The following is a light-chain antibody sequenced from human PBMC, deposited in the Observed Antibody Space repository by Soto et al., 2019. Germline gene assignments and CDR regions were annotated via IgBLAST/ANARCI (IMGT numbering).Light chain of an antibody. V-gene: IGLV2-23*02. CDR2: EAS. Sequence: QSALTQPASVSGSPGQSITISCTGTSSDVGSYYLVSWYQQHPGKAPKLMIYEASQRPSGVSDRFSGSKSGNTASLTISGLQTEDEADYYCCSYAGSRIFDVFGTGTKLTVL. CDR1: SSDVGSYYL. CDR3: CSYAGSRIFDV. J-gene: IGLJ1*01.